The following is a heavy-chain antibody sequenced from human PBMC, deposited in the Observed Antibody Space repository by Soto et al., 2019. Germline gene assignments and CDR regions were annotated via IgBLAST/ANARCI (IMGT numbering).Heavy chain of an antibody. V-gene: IGHV1-69*13. D-gene: IGHD6-19*01. Sequence: AVKVSCKASGGTFSSYAISWVRQAPGQGLEWMGGIIPIFGTANYAQKFQGRVTITADESTSTAYMELSSLRSEDTAVYYCAGELALAASGYYGMDVWGQGTTVTVYS. CDR3: AGELALAASGYYGMDV. CDR2: IIPIFGTA. J-gene: IGHJ6*02. CDR1: GGTFSSYA.